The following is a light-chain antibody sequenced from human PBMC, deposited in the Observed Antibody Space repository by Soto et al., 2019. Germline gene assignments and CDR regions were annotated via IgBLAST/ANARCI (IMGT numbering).Light chain of an antibody. Sequence: DIQVTQSPSSLSASVGDRVTITFRASQNIFTYLNWYQQRPGKAPNLLIYATSNLQSGVPSRFSGSGSGTDFTITISSLQPEDFATYYCQHSYSSPTFGQGTKVDIK. CDR3: QHSYSSPT. CDR2: ATS. CDR1: QNIFTY. J-gene: IGKJ2*01. V-gene: IGKV1-39*01.